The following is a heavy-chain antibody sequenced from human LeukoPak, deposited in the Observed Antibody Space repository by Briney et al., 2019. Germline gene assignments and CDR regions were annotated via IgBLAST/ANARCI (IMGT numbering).Heavy chain of an antibody. V-gene: IGHV3-30*18. Sequence: GGSLRLSCAASGFTVSSSYISWVRQAPGKGLEWVAVISDDGTTRYYADSVKGRFTISRDNFKNTLYLEMNSLRAEDTAVYYCAKEGAAGGKMQFCFDYWGQGTLVTVSS. CDR3: AKEGAAGGKMQFCFDY. CDR2: ISDDGTTR. CDR1: GFTVSSSY. J-gene: IGHJ4*02. D-gene: IGHD6-13*01.